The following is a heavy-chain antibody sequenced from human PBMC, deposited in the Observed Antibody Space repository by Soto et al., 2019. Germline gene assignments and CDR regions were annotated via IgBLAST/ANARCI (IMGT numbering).Heavy chain of an antibody. V-gene: IGHV1-69*13. CDR1: GGTFSSYA. CDR3: VASPNDPITGTDLYYFDY. Sequence: GASVKVSCKASGGTFSSYAISWVRQAPGQGLEWMGGIIPIFGTANYAQKFQGRVTVTADESTSTAYMELSSLRSEDTAVYYCVASPNDPITGTDLYYFDYWGQGTLVTVSS. CDR2: IIPIFGTA. J-gene: IGHJ4*02. D-gene: IGHD1-20*01.